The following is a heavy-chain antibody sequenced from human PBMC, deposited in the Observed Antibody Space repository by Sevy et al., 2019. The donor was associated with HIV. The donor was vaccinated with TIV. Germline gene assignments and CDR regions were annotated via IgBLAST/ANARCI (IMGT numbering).Heavy chain of an antibody. V-gene: IGHV3-23*01. CDR2: ISGSGGST. D-gene: IGHD4-17*01. J-gene: IGHJ4*02. Sequence: GGSLRLSCAASRFTFSSYAMSWVRQAPGKGLEWVSAISGSGGSTYYADSVKGRFTISRDNSKNTLYLQMNSLRAEDTAVYYCASVAYGDYDFDYWGQGTLVTVSS. CDR1: RFTFSSYA. CDR3: ASVAYGDYDFDY.